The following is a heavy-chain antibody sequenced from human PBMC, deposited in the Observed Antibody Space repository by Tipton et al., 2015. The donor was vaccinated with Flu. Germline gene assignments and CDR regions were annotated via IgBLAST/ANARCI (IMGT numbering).Heavy chain of an antibody. D-gene: IGHD3-9*01. CDR1: GGIVSSFP. V-gene: IGHV1-69*11. CDR2: IIPVVGTA. CDR3: VRERYDGTNYRLNKDDF. J-gene: IGHJ4*02. Sequence: QLVQSGPEVKKPGSSVKVSCKASGGIVSSFPITWVRQAPGQGLEWMGRIIPVVGTAKYAQKFQGRVTISAEESSNVAYMELTNLRSEDTAVYYCVRERYDGTNYRLNKDDFWGQGTLVTVAS.